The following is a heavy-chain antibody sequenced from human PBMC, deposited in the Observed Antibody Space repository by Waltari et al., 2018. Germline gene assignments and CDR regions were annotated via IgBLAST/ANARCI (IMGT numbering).Heavy chain of an antibody. CDR1: GYTFTSYD. Sequence: QVQLVQSGAEVKKPGASVKVSCKASGYTFTSYDINWVRQATGQGLEWMGWMNPNSGNPGYAQKFQGRVTMTRNTSISTAYMELSSLRSEDTAVYYCARAFPDLTPYYYYGMDVWGQGTTVTVSS. J-gene: IGHJ6*02. CDR3: ARAFPDLTPYYYYGMDV. V-gene: IGHV1-8*01. CDR2: MNPNSGNP.